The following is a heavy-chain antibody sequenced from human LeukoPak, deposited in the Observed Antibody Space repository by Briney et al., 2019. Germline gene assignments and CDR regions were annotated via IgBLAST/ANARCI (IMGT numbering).Heavy chain of an antibody. V-gene: IGHV1-69*05. CDR1: GGTFSSYA. Sequence: SVKVSCKASGGTFSSYAISWVRQAPGQGLEWMGGIIPIFGTANYAQKLQGRVTMTTDTSTNTAYMDLRSLRSDDTAVYYCARGKTIRVADPFDYWGQGTLVTVSS. D-gene: IGHD6-19*01. CDR3: ARGKTIRVADPFDY. J-gene: IGHJ4*02. CDR2: IIPIFGTA.